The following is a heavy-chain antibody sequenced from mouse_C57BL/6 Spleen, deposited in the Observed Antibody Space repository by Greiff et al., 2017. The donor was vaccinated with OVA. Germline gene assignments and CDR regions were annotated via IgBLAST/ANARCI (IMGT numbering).Heavy chain of an antibody. J-gene: IGHJ3*01. CDR2: ISSGSSTI. CDR1: GFTFSDYG. Sequence: EVQLVASGGGLVKPGGSLKLSFAASGFTFSDYGMHWVRQAPEKGLEWVAYISSGSSTIYYADTVKGRFTISRDNAKNTLFLQMTSLRSEDTAMYYCARPSWFAYWGQGTLVTVSA. V-gene: IGHV5-17*01. CDR3: ARPSWFAY.